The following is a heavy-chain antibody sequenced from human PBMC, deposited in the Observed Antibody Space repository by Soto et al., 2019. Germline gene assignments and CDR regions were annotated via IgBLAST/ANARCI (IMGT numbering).Heavy chain of an antibody. V-gene: IGHV4-4*07. J-gene: IGHJ6*02. Sequence: SETLSLTCTVSGGSISSYYWSWIRQTAGKGLEWIGRIYPSGNTNYNPSLKSRVTMSIDTSKNQLSLKPRSVTAADTAVYFCAGDEGYYYSGVDVWGQGTAVTVSS. CDR1: GGSISSYY. CDR2: IYPSGNT. CDR3: AGDEGYYYSGVDV.